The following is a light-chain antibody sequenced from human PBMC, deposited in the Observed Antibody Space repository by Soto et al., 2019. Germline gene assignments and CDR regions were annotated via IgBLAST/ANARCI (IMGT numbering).Light chain of an antibody. CDR2: AAS. CDR1: QSVSRR. J-gene: IGKJ5*01. CDR3: QHYGDTPIT. Sequence: EIVLTQSPGTLSLSPGGRATLSCRASQSVSRRLAWYQHRPGQSPRLLISAASMRASGVPVRFSGSGSGTDFTLTISRLEPEDFAVYYCQHYGDTPITFGLGTRLEV. V-gene: IGKV3-20*01.